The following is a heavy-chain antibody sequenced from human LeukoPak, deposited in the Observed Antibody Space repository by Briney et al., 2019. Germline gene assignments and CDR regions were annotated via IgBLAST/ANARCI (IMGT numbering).Heavy chain of an antibody. CDR1: GGSISSGGYS. CDR3: ARGYRDCSSTSCYKGDYYYYGMDV. J-gene: IGHJ6*02. CDR2: IYHSGST. V-gene: IGHV4-30-2*01. Sequence: SQTLSLTCAVSGGSISSGGYSWSWIRQPPGKGLEWIGYIYHSGSTDHNPSLKSRVTISVDRSKNQFSLKLSSVTAADTAVYYCARGYRDCSSTSCYKGDYYYYGMDVWGQGTTVTVSS. D-gene: IGHD2-2*02.